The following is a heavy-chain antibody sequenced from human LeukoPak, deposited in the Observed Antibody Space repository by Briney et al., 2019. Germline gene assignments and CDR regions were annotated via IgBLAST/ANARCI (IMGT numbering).Heavy chain of an antibody. CDR2: INPSGGST. V-gene: IGHV1-46*01. D-gene: IGHD3/OR15-3a*01. CDR1: GYSFTTYH. CDR3: AREAVTIFALVRTQTTKSPHRFDP. J-gene: IGHJ5*02. Sequence: ASVKVSRKASGYSFTTYHMHWVRQAPGQGLEWMGIINPSGGSTNYAQNFQGRVTMTRDMSTSTVYMELSSLRSEDTAVYYCAREAVTIFALVRTQTTKSPHRFDPWGQGTLVTVSS.